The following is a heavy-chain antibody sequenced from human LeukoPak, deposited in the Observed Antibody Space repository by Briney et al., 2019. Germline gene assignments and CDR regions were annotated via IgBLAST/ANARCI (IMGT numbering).Heavy chain of an antibody. CDR3: AREEGTAMVWGVLDP. D-gene: IGHD5-18*01. Sequence: SETLSLTCAVYGGSFSGYYWSWIRQPPGKGLEWIGEINHSGSTNYNPSLKSRVTISVDTSKNQFSLKLSSVTAADTAVYYCAREEGTAMVWGVLDPWGQGTLVTVSS. J-gene: IGHJ5*02. V-gene: IGHV4-34*01. CDR2: INHSGST. CDR1: GGSFSGYY.